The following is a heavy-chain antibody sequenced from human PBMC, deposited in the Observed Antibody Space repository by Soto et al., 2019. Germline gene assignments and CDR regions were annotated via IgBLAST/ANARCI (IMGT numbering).Heavy chain of an antibody. CDR2: ISSSSDVI. V-gene: IGHV3-48*03. Sequence: GGSLRLSCAASGFSFSRFEMNWVRQAPGKGLEWVSYISSSSDVIYYADSVKGRFTISRDNAKNSLYLQMGSLRAEDKAVYFFAEDLGSYVSPAFDYWGLGTRGTVSS. D-gene: IGHD1-26*01. CDR3: AEDLGSYVSPAFDY. CDR1: GFSFSRFE. J-gene: IGHJ4*02.